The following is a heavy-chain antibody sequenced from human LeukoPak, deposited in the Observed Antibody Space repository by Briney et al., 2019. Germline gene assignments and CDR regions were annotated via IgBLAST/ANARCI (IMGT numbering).Heavy chain of an antibody. Sequence: ASVKVSCKVSGYTFTVYYMHWVRQPPGQGLEWMGWINPNSGGTNYTQKFQGRVTMTRHTSISTAYMELSRLRSDDTAVYYCARDLPLWFGELFTNYWGQGTLVTVSS. CDR2: INPNSGGT. CDR1: GYTFTVYY. CDR3: ARDLPLWFGELFTNY. J-gene: IGHJ4*02. V-gene: IGHV1-2*02. D-gene: IGHD3-10*01.